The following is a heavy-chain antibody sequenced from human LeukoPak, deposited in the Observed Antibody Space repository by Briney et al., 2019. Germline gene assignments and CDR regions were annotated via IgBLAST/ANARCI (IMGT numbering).Heavy chain of an antibody. CDR3: AVFYYYASGSFVDY. CDR1: GYTFTSYD. J-gene: IGHJ4*02. V-gene: IGHV1-8*01. CDR2: MNPNSGNT. D-gene: IGHD3-10*01. Sequence: ASVKVSCKASGYTFTSYDINWVRQATGQGLEWMGWMNPNSGNTGYAQKFQGRVTMTRNTSISTAYMELSSLRSDDAAIYYCAVFYYYASGSFVDYWGQGTLVTVSS.